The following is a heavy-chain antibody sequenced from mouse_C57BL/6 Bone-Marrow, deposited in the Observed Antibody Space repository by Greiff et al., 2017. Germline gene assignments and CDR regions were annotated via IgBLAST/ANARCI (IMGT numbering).Heavy chain of an antibody. CDR2: IWSGGST. CDR1: GFSLTSYG. Sequence: VKLMESGPGLVQPSQSLSITCTVSGFSLTSYGVHWVRQSPGKGLEWLGVIWSGGSTDYNAAFISRLSISKDNSKSQVFFKMNSLQADDTAIYYCARIQTAQATVYYYAMDYWGQGTSVTVSS. V-gene: IGHV2-2*01. J-gene: IGHJ4*01. CDR3: ARIQTAQATVYYYAMDY. D-gene: IGHD3-2*02.